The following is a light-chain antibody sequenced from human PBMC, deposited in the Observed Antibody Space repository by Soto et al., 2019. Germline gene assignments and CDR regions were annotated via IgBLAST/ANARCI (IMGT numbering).Light chain of an antibody. V-gene: IGKV3-15*01. Sequence: EVVMTQSPATLSVSPGERATLSCRASQSVSSNLAWYQQKPGRGPRLLLYGASTRATDIPGRFSGSGSGTEFTLTISSLQSEDFAVYYCQQSNKWPRGTFGQGTKVDIK. CDR1: QSVSSN. CDR2: GAS. J-gene: IGKJ1*01. CDR3: QQSNKWPRGT.